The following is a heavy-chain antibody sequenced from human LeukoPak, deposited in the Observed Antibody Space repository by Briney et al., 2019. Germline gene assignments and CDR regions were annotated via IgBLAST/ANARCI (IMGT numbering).Heavy chain of an antibody. J-gene: IGHJ4*02. Sequence: SVKVSCKASVGTGTSYANSWVRQAHRPGLKWMGGVIPIFGTANYAQKFQGRVPTTTDESTSTAFMELSSLRSEDMAVYYRAREPDYYDSSGYYDYWGQGTLVTVSS. CDR3: AREPDYYDSSGYYDY. V-gene: IGHV1-69*05. CDR2: VIPIFGTA. CDR1: VGTGTSYA. D-gene: IGHD3-22*01.